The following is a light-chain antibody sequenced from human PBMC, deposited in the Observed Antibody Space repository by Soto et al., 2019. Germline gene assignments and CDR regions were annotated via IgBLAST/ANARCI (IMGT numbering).Light chain of an antibody. CDR1: QSVSSSY. Sequence: EIVLTQSPGTLSLSPGERATLSCRASQSVSSSYLAWYQQKPGQAPRLLIYAASNRATGIPARFSGSGSGTDFTLTISSLEPEDFAVYYCQQRGNWPLTFGGGTKVDIK. CDR2: AAS. V-gene: IGKV3D-20*02. J-gene: IGKJ4*01. CDR3: QQRGNWPLT.